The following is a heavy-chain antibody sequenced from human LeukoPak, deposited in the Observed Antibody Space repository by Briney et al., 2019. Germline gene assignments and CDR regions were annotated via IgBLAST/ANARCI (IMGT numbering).Heavy chain of an antibody. Sequence: GESLKISCQGSGYSFTTYWIGWVRQMPGKGLEWMGIIYPGDSDTRYSPSFQGQVTISADKSITPAYLQWSSLRASDTAMYYCALGMYSSGWRFDYWGQGTLVTVSP. J-gene: IGHJ4*02. D-gene: IGHD6-19*01. CDR2: IYPGDSDT. CDR1: GYSFTTYW. CDR3: ALGMYSSGWRFDY. V-gene: IGHV5-51*01.